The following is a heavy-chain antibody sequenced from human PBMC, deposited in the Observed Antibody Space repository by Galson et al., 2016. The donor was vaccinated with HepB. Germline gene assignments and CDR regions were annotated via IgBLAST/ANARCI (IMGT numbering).Heavy chain of an antibody. CDR2: IIYGGNN. CDR1: GDSITSATYY. J-gene: IGHJ4*02. D-gene: IGHD4-17*01. CDR3: ARAGGGGVDYGFVAVY. Sequence: TLSLTCTVSGDSITSATYYWSWIRQHPGKGLEWVGYIIYGGNNFYNPSLRSRGTISLDTSMNQFSLKLTSVTAADTAVYYCARAGGGGVDYGFVAVYWGQGTLVTVSS. V-gene: IGHV4-31*03.